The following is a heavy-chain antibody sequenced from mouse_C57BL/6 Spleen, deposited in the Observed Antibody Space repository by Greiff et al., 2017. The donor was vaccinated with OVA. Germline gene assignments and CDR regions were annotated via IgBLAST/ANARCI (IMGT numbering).Heavy chain of an antibody. Sequence: QVQLQQSGPELVKPGASVKISCKASGYAFSSSWMNWVKQRPGKGLEWIGRIYPGDGDTNYNGKFKGKATLTADKSSSTAYMQLSSLTSEDSAVYFCARCGSSEWYFDVWGTGTTVTVSS. J-gene: IGHJ1*03. D-gene: IGHD1-1*01. CDR3: ARCGSSEWYFDV. V-gene: IGHV1-82*01. CDR2: IYPGDGDT. CDR1: GYAFSSSW.